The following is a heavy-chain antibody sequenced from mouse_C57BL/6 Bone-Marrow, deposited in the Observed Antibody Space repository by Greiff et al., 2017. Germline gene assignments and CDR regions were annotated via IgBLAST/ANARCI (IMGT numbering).Heavy chain of an antibody. CDR1: GYTFTDYY. J-gene: IGHJ1*03. V-gene: IGHV1-19*01. D-gene: IGHD1-1*01. CDR3: ARAPITTVVRYFDV. Sequence: EVQLQQSGPVLVKPGASVKMSCKASGYTFTDYYMNWVKQSHGKSLEWIGVINPYNGGTSYNQKFKGKATLTVDKSSSTAYMELNSLTSEDSAVYYCARAPITTVVRYFDVWGTGTTVTVSS. CDR2: INPYNGGT.